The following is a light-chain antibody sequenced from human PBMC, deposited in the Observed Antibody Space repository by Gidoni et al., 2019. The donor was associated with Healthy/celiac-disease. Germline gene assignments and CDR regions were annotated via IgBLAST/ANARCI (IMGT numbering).Light chain of an antibody. CDR1: SSNIGSNT. CDR2: SNN. J-gene: IGLJ2*01. V-gene: IGLV1-44*01. Sequence: QSVLTQPPSASGTPGQRVTISCSGSSSNIGSNTVNWYQQLPGTAPKLLIYSNNQRPSGVPDRCSGSKSGTSASLAISGLQSEDEADYYCAAWDDSLNARVVFGGGTKLTVL. CDR3: AAWDDSLNARVV.